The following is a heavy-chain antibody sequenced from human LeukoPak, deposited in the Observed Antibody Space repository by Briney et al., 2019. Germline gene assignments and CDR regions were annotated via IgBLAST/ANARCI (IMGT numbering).Heavy chain of an antibody. CDR1: GFTFSSYG. J-gene: IGHJ5*02. V-gene: IGHV3-30*18. CDR2: ISHDGTVR. D-gene: IGHD2-2*01. Sequence: GGSLRLSCAASGFTFSSYGMQWVRQAPGMGPEWVSVISHDGTVRHYADSVKGRFTISRDSSTNRLYLQMDSLRTEDTAVYYCAKEGSQYASSWFDHWGQGTLVNVSS. CDR3: AKEGSQYASSWFDH.